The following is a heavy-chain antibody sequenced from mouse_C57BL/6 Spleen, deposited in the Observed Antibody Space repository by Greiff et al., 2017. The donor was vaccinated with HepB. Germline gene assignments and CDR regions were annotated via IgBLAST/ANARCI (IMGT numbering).Heavy chain of an antibody. CDR3: ARGYYDGFWFAY. V-gene: IGHV1-54*01. CDR2: INPGSGGT. D-gene: IGHD1-1*01. CDR1: GYAFTNYL. J-gene: IGHJ3*01. Sequence: QVQLKESGAELVRPGTSVKVSCKASGYAFTNYLIEWVKQRPGQGLEWIGVINPGSGGTNYNEKFKGKATLTADKSSSTAYMQLSSLTSEDSAVYFCARGYYDGFWFAYWGQGTLVTVSA.